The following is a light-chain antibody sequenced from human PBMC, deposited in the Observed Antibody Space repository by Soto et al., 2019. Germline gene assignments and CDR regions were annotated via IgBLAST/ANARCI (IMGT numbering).Light chain of an antibody. V-gene: IGKV1-5*03. CDR3: QQYNSYSSGT. Sequence: DIQMTQSPSTLSASVGDRVTITCRASQSIDSWLAWHQQKPGKAPNLLIYKASSLESGVPSRFSGSGSGTEFTLTISSLQPDDFTTYYCQQYNSYSSGTFGQGTKVDIK. CDR1: QSIDSW. J-gene: IGKJ1*01. CDR2: KAS.